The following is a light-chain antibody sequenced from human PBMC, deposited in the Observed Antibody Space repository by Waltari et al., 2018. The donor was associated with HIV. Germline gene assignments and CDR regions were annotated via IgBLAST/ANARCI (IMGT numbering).Light chain of an antibody. V-gene: IGLV3-21*01. CDR3: QVSVSSSDDRV. J-gene: IGLJ3*02. CDR2: FDR. CDR1: KIRTKS. Sequence: SYGLTQPPSVSVAPGNRATITCEGDKIRTKSVHWYQQKPGQAPVLVIYFDRNRPPGIPDLFSGSNSGNTASLTISRVEAGDEAYYFCQVSVSSSDDRVFGGGTKLTVL.